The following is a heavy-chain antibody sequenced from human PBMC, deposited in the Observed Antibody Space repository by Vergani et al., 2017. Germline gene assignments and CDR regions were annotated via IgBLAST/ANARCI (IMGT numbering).Heavy chain of an antibody. V-gene: IGHV4-4*07. J-gene: IGHJ6*03. CDR1: GGSINNDY. CDR3: ARASLRALVGYYYYMDV. D-gene: IGHD3-16*02. CDR2: VYNSGSA. Sequence: QVQLQESGPGLVKPSETLSLTCTVSGGSINNDYWSWIRQPAGKGLEWIGRVYNSGSANYNPSLKSRATMSVDTSKNQFSLWVNSVTAADTAVYFCARASLRALVGYYYYMDVWGKGKTVVVSS.